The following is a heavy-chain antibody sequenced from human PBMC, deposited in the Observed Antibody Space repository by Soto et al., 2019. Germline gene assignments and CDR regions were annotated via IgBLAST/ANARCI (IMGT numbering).Heavy chain of an antibody. D-gene: IGHD1-26*01. Sequence: SETLSLTCAVSGGSISSSNWWSWVRQPPGKGLEWIGEIYHSGSTNYNPSLKSRVTISVDKSKNQFSLKLSSVTAADTAVYYCAREAVGATTTFDYWGQGTLVTVSS. V-gene: IGHV4-4*02. CDR2: IYHSGST. CDR3: AREAVGATTTFDY. J-gene: IGHJ4*02. CDR1: GGSISSSNW.